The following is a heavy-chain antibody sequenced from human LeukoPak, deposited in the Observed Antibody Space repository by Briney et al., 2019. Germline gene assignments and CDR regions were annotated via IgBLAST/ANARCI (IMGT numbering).Heavy chain of an antibody. V-gene: IGHV3-11*01. D-gene: IGHD2-15*01. J-gene: IGHJ4*02. CDR2: ISSSGSTK. Sequence: GGSLRLSCAASGFTFSDYYMSWIRQAPGKGLEWVSYISSSGSTKYYADSVKGRFTISRDNAKNSLYLQMNSLRAEDTAVYYCARDLSPGYEDFGYWGQGTLVTVSS. CDR1: GFTFSDYY. CDR3: ARDLSPGYEDFGY.